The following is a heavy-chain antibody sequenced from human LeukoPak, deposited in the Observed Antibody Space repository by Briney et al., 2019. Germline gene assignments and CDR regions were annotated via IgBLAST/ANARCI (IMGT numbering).Heavy chain of an antibody. CDR3: ARDSGNFHYDMDV. CDR1: GYSFNSHH. D-gene: IGHD3-10*01. CDR2: KFSHDGTT. V-gene: IGHV1-46*02. Sequence: ASVKVSCKTSGYSFNSHHVHWVRQAPGQGLEWMGVKFSHDGTTSYTQNFQGRLTMTRDTSTSTVYMELSSLRSEDTAVYYCARDSGNFHYDMDVWGQGTTVIVSS. J-gene: IGHJ6*02.